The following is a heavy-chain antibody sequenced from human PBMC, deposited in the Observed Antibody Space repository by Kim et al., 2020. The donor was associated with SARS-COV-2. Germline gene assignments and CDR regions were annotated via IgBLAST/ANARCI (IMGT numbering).Heavy chain of an antibody. CDR1: GFTFSSYG. J-gene: IGHJ2*01. Sequence: GGSLRLSCAASGFTFSSYGMHWVRQAPGKGLEWVAVIWYDGSNKYYADSVKGRFTISRDNSKNTLYLQMNSLRAEDTAVYYCARSLMVYAHWYFDLWGRGTLVTVSS. V-gene: IGHV3-33*01. CDR3: ARSLMVYAHWYFDL. CDR2: IWYDGSNK. D-gene: IGHD2-8*01.